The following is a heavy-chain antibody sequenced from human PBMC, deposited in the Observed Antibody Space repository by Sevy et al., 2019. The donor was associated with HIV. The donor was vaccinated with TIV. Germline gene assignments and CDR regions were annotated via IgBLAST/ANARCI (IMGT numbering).Heavy chain of an antibody. V-gene: IGHV3-33*06. J-gene: IGHJ6*03. D-gene: IGHD2-15*01. CDR2: IWYDGSNK. Sequence: GGSLRLSCAASGFTFSSYGMHWVRQAPGKGLEWVAVIWYDGSNKNYADSVKGRFTISRDNSKNTLYLQMNSLRAEDTAVYYCAKGACSGGSCYWGGDYYYYYMDVWGKGTTVTVSS. CDR1: GFTFSSYG. CDR3: AKGACSGGSCYWGGDYYYYYMDV.